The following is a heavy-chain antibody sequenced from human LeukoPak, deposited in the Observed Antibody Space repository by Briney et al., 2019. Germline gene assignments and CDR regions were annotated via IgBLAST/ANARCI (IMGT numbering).Heavy chain of an antibody. CDR3: ARDRYYGSGSFDAFDI. D-gene: IGHD3-10*01. V-gene: IGHV3-7*01. CDR2: IKQDGSEK. Sequence: GGSLRLSCAASGFTFSSYWMSWVRQAPGKGLEWVANIKQDGSEKYYVDSVKGRFTISRDNAKNSLYLQMNSLRAEDTAVYYCARDRYYGSGSFDAFDIWGRGTMVTVSS. CDR1: GFTFSSYW. J-gene: IGHJ3*02.